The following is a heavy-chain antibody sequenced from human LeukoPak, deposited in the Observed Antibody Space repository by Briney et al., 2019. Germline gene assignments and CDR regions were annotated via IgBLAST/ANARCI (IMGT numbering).Heavy chain of an antibody. V-gene: IGHV3-9*01. Sequence: GGSLRLSCAASGFTFDDYAMHWVRQAPGKGLEWVSGISWNSGSIGYADSVKGRFTISRDNAKNSLYLQMNSLRAEDTAVYYCARVRITIFGVVIYYYYYMDVWGKGTTVTVSS. CDR3: ARVRITIFGVVIYYYYYMDV. J-gene: IGHJ6*03. CDR2: ISWNSGSI. D-gene: IGHD3-3*01. CDR1: GFTFDDYA.